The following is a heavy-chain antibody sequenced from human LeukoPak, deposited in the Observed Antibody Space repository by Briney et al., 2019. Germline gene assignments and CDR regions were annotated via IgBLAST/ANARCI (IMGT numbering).Heavy chain of an antibody. Sequence: GGSLRLSCAVSGFTFSRYPMQWVRQAPGKGLEWVAVISHDGGNEDYTDPVKGRFTISRDNPNTTLYLQMDSLRPEDTAIYYCVSRLDVWGQGTTVTVSS. CDR1: GFTFSRYP. CDR3: VSRLDV. CDR2: ISHDGGNE. J-gene: IGHJ6*02. D-gene: IGHD6-6*01. V-gene: IGHV3-30-3*01.